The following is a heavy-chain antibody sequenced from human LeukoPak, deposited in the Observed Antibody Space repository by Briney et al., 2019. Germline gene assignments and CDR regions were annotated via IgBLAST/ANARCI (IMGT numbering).Heavy chain of an antibody. J-gene: IGHJ5*02. D-gene: IGHD6-19*01. Sequence: ASVKVSCKASGYTFTSYGISWVRQAPGQGLEWMGWISAYNGNTNYTQKLQGRVTLTTDTSTSTAYMELRSLRSDDTAVYYCAGAPGGGAGNVWFDPWGQGTLVTVSS. V-gene: IGHV1-18*01. CDR1: GYTFTSYG. CDR3: AGAPGGGAGNVWFDP. CDR2: ISAYNGNT.